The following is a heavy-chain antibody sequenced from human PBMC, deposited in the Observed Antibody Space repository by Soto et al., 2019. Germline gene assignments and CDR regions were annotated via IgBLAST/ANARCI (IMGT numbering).Heavy chain of an antibody. CDR3: AKDHDYGEGNYFDY. CDR1: GFTFSSYA. Sequence: LSLPCAASGFTFSSYAMSWVRQAPGKGLEWVSAISGSGGSTYYADSVKGRFTISRDNSKNTLYLQMNSLRAEDTAVYYCAKDHDYGEGNYFDYWGQGTLVTVSS. D-gene: IGHD4-17*01. J-gene: IGHJ4*02. CDR2: ISGSGGST. V-gene: IGHV3-23*01.